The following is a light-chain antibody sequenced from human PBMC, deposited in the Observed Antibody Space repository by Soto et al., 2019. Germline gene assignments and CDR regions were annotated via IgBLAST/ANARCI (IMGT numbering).Light chain of an antibody. CDR2: HVS. CDR1: GTDVGQYNY. J-gene: IGLJ1*01. CDR3: SSYTSSSTLV. Sequence: QSVLTQPPSASGSPGQSVTISCTGAGTDVGQYNYVSWYQQHPGKAPKLLIHHVSRRPSGVPARFSGSKSGNTASLTVSGLQTEDEADYYCSSYTSSSTLVFGTGTKVTVL. V-gene: IGLV2-8*01.